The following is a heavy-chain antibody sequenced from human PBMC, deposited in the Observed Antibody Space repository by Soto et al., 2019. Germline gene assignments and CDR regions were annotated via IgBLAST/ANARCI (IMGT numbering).Heavy chain of an antibody. Sequence: GGSLRLSCASSGFTFSTYAIEWVRQAPGKGLDWVALISYGGNNKYYADSVRGRFTISRDNSKNTLYLQMNTLRPEDTALYFCARPVEPFYYYGMDVWGRGTTVTVSS. CDR1: GFTFSTYA. J-gene: IGHJ6*02. V-gene: IGHV3-30-3*01. CDR3: ARPVEPFYYYGMDV. CDR2: ISYGGNNK.